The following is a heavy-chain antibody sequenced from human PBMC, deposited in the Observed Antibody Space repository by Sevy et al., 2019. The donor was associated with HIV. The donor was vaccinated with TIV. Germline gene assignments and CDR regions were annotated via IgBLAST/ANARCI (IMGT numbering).Heavy chain of an antibody. CDR2: ISATGGST. CDR3: AKTLQKLPFHPHYFDY. V-gene: IGHV3-23*01. J-gene: IGHJ4*02. Sequence: GGSLRLSCVAPGFKFNGHGIHWVRQAPGKGLEWVASISATGGSTYYADSVKGRFTISRDVSKSTLYLQMNSLTAEDTAMFYCAKTLQKLPFHPHYFDYWGQGTLVTVSS. CDR1: GFKFNGHG. D-gene: IGHD2-21*02.